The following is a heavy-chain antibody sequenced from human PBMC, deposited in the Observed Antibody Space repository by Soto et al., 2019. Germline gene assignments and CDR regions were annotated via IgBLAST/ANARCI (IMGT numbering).Heavy chain of an antibody. D-gene: IGHD3-16*01. CDR2: SDHSGRT. CDR1: GGSFSGFY. J-gene: IGHJ6*02. CDR3: ARGMGEESTFYKYYGMDV. Sequence: TLSLTCAVYGGSFSGFYWSWIRQRPGKGLEWIGESDHSGRTKYNAPLKSRVTISVDTSKKQFSLKLSSVTAADTAVYYCARGMGEESTFYKYYGMDVWGQGTTVTVSS. V-gene: IGHV4-34*01.